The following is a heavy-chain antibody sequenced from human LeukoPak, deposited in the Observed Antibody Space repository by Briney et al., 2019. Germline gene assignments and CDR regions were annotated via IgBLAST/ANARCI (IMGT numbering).Heavy chain of an antibody. CDR3: ATQRPDIVLMVYARDALDI. Sequence: ASVKVSCKVSGYTLTELSMHWVRQAPGKGLEWMGGFDPEDGETIYAQKFQGRVTMTEDKSTDTAYMELSSLRSEDTAVYYCATQRPDIVLMVYARDALDIWGQGTMVTVSS. CDR1: GYTLTELS. CDR2: FDPEDGET. J-gene: IGHJ3*02. V-gene: IGHV1-24*01. D-gene: IGHD2-8*01.